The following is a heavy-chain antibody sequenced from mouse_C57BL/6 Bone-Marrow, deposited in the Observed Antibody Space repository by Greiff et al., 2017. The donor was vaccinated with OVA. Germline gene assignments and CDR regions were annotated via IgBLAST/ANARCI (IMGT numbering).Heavy chain of an antibody. CDR2: IYPRSGNT. CDR1: GYTFTSYG. Sequence: QVQLQQSGAELARPGASVKLSCKASGYTFTSYGISWVKQRPGQGLEWIGEIYPRSGNTYYNEKFKGKATLTADKSSSTAYMELRSLTSEDSAVYFCARSICYGYDVTAWFAYWGQGTLVTVSA. V-gene: IGHV1-81*01. J-gene: IGHJ3*01. D-gene: IGHD2-2*01. CDR3: ARSICYGYDVTAWFAY.